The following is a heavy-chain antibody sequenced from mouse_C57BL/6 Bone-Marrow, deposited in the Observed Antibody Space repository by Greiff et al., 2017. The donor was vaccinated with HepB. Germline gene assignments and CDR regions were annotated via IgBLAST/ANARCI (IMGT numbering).Heavy chain of an antibody. CDR2: IDPSDSYT. Sequence: QVQLQQPGAELVRPGTSVKLSCKASGYTFTSYWMHWVKQRPGQGLEWIGVIDPSDSYTNYNQKFKGKATLTVDTSSSTAYMPLRSLTSDDSAVYYCARSPLITTVVAPFDYWGQGTTLTVSS. J-gene: IGHJ2*01. CDR3: ARSPLITTVVAPFDY. D-gene: IGHD1-1*01. V-gene: IGHV1-59*01. CDR1: GYTFTSYW.